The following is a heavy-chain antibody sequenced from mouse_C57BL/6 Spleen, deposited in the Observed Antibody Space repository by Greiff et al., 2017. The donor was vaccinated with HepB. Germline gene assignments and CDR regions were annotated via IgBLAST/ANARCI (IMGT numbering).Heavy chain of an antibody. J-gene: IGHJ3*01. CDR2: INPGSGGT. CDR1: GYAFTNYL. CDR3: ARSLPKNRFAY. V-gene: IGHV1-54*01. Sequence: QVQLQQSGAELVRPGTSVKVSCKASGYAFTNYLIEWVKQRPGQGLEWIGVINPGSGGTNYNEKFKGKATLTADKSSSTAYMQISSLTSEDSAVYFCARSLPKNRFAYWGQGTLVTVSA.